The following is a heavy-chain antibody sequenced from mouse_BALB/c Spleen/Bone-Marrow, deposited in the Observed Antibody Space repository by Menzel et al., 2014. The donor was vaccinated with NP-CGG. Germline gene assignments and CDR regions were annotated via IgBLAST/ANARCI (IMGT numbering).Heavy chain of an antibody. Sequence: EVQLQESGTVLARPGASVKMSCKASGYAFTSYWMHWVKQRPGQGLEWIGTIYPGNSDTTYNQKFKGKAKLTAVTSTSTAYMELSSLTNEDSAVYYCTTLTRNYFDYWGQGTTLTVFS. CDR2: IYPGNSDT. J-gene: IGHJ2*01. CDR1: GYAFTSYW. V-gene: IGHV1-5*01. CDR3: TTLTRNYFDY.